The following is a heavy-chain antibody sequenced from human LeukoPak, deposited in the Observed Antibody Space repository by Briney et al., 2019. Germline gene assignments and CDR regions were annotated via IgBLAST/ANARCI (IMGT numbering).Heavy chain of an antibody. V-gene: IGHV4-39*01. J-gene: IGHJ5*02. D-gene: IGHD6-13*01. CDR1: GGSISSSSYY. CDR3: ARPSSIAADNWFDP. Sequence: SETLSLTCTVSGGSISSSSYYWGWIRQPPGKGLEGIGSIYYSGSTYYNPSLKSRVTISVDTSKNQFSLKLSSVTAADTAVYYCARPSSIAADNWFDPWGQGTLVTVSS. CDR2: IYYSGST.